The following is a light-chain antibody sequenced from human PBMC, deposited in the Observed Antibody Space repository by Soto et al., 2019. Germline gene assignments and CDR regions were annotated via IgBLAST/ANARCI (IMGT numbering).Light chain of an antibody. Sequence: QSALTQPASVSGSPGQSITISCTGTSSDIGGYNYVSWFQQHPGKAPKLTISDVSNRPSGVSNRFSGSKSGNTASLTISGLQAEDEADYYCSSYTSGSTFYVFGTGTKVTVL. V-gene: IGLV2-14*01. CDR3: SSYTSGSTFYV. CDR1: SSDIGGYNY. CDR2: DVS. J-gene: IGLJ1*01.